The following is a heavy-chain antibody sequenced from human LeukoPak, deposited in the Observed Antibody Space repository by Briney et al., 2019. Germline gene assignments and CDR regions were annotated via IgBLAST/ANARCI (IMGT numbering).Heavy chain of an antibody. Sequence: SETLSLTCTVSGGSISSSSYYWGWIRQPPGKGLEWIGSIYYSGSTYYNPSLKSRVTISVDTSKNQFSLKLSSVTAADTAVYYCASSDYYGSDPNWFDPWGQGTLVTVSS. J-gene: IGHJ5*02. V-gene: IGHV4-39*01. CDR1: GGSISSSSYY. D-gene: IGHD3-10*01. CDR3: ASSDYYGSDPNWFDP. CDR2: IYYSGST.